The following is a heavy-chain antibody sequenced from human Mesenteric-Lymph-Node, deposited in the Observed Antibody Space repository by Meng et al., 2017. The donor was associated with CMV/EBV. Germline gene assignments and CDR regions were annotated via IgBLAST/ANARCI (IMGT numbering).Heavy chain of an antibody. V-gene: IGHV4-59*06. Sequence: SETLSLTCAVYGGSFSGYYWSWIRQPPGKGLEWIGYIYYSGSTYYNPSLKSRVTISVDTSKNQFSLKLSSVTAADTAVYYCAARPLIVVVPAALVDYWGQGTLVTVSS. CDR2: IYYSGST. D-gene: IGHD2-2*01. CDR3: AARPLIVVVPAALVDY. J-gene: IGHJ4*02. CDR1: GGSFSGYY.